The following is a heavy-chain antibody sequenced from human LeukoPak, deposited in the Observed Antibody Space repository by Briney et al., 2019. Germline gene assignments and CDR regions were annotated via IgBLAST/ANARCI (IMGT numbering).Heavy chain of an antibody. V-gene: IGHV4-38-2*02. J-gene: IGHJ5*02. CDR2: IYHSGST. CDR1: GYSISSGYY. Sequence: SETLSLTCTVSGYSISSGYYWGWIRQPPGKGLEWIGSIYHSGSTYYIPSLKSRVTISVDTSKNQFSLKLSSVTAADTAVYYCARDGLAVAATWFDPWGQGTLVTVSS. CDR3: ARDGLAVAATWFDP. D-gene: IGHD6-19*01.